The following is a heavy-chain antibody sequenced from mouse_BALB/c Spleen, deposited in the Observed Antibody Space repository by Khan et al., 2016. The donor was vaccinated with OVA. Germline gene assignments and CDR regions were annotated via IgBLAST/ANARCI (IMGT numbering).Heavy chain of an antibody. CDR2: RSDSGST. Sequence: EVKLLESGPGLVKPSQSLSLTCTVTGYSITSGYGWNWIRQFPGNKLEWTGYRSDSGSTYYNPTLKSRFSITRDNAKNKLFLQLKSVTAADTATYACARTARIKYWGQGTTLTVSS. J-gene: IGHJ2*01. CDR1: GYSITSGYG. CDR3: ARTARIKY. V-gene: IGHV3-2*02. D-gene: IGHD1-2*01.